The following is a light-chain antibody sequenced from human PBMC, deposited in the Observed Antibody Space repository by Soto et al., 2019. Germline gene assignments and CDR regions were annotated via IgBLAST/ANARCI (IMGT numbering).Light chain of an antibody. CDR3: QQYNSYALT. Sequence: EIVVTQSPATLSVSPGERVTLACTARQSVSGNLAWYQQKPGQPPRLLIFGATTRAPDVHARFSGSGSGTEFTLTISSLQPDDVASYYCQQYNSYALTLGGGTKVDIK. CDR2: GAT. J-gene: IGKJ4*01. V-gene: IGKV3-15*01. CDR1: QSVSGN.